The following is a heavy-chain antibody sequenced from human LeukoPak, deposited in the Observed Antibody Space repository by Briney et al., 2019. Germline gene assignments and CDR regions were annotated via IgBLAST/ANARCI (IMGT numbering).Heavy chain of an antibody. CDR3: ARGRYEGHYYDSSGYAYDY. V-gene: IGHV4-59*01. Sequence: SETLSLTCTVSGGSISTYYYSWIRQPPGKGLEWVGHVYYSGSTNYDPSLKSRVTISIDTSKNQFSLKLTSVTAADTAVYYCARGRYEGHYYDSSGYAYDYWGQGTLVTVSS. D-gene: IGHD3-22*01. CDR2: VYYSGST. CDR1: GGSISTYY. J-gene: IGHJ4*02.